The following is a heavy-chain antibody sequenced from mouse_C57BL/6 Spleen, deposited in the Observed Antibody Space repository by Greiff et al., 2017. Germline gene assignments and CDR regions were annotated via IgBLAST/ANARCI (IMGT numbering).Heavy chain of an antibody. V-gene: IGHV1-82*01. CDR2: IYPGDGDT. CDR1: GYAFSSSW. Sequence: VKLMESGPELVKPGASVKISCKASGYAFSSSWMNWVKQRPGKGLEWIGRIYPGDGDTNYNGKFKGKATLTADKSSSTAYMQLSSLTSEDSAVYFCARGGYSYFDYWGQGTTLTVSS. D-gene: IGHD2-3*01. CDR3: ARGGYSYFDY. J-gene: IGHJ2*01.